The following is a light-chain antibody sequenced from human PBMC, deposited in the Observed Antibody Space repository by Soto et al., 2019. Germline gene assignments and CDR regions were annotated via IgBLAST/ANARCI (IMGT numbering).Light chain of an antibody. CDR3: QQYYSTPPYT. J-gene: IGKJ2*01. Sequence: DIVMTQSPDSLAVSLGERATINCKSSQSVLYSSKNKNYLAWYQQKPGQPPKLLIYWASTRESGVPDRFSGSGSGTDFTLTISSLQAEDVAVYYCQQYYSTPPYTFGQGTKLDIK. CDR2: WAS. V-gene: IGKV4-1*01. CDR1: QSVLYSSKNKNY.